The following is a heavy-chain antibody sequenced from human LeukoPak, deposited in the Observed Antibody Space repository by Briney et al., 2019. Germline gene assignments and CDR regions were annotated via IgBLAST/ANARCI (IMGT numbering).Heavy chain of an antibody. D-gene: IGHD1-26*01. Sequence: GGSLRLSCAASGFAVSSNHMNWVRQAPGKGLEWVSVIFNGGSTYYADSVKGRFTISRDNSKNTLYLQMNSLRAEDTAVYYCATSIVGLTYDEHFQHWGQGTLATVSS. CDR1: GFAVSSNH. CDR2: IFNGGST. V-gene: IGHV3-53*01. J-gene: IGHJ1*01. CDR3: ATSIVGLTYDEHFQH.